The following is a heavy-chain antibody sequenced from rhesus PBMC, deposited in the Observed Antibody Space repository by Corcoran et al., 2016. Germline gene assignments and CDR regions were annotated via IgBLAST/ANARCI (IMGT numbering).Heavy chain of an antibody. V-gene: IGHV3S5*01. CDR3: AKTPLTGGTYYFDY. J-gene: IGHJ4*01. CDR2: INSGGGST. D-gene: IGHD7-45*01. CDR1: GFTFSSYG. Sequence: VQLVETGGGLVQPGGSLKLSCAASGFTFSSYGLIWVPQAPGKGLEWGAAINSGGGSTYYADYVKGRFTISRDNSKNTLSLQMNSLRAEDTAVYYCAKTPLTGGTYYFDYWGQGVLVTVSS.